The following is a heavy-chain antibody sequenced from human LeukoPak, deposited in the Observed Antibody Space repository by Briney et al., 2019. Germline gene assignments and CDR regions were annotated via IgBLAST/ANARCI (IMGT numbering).Heavy chain of an antibody. D-gene: IGHD2-2*01. V-gene: IGHV3-48*02. CDR1: GFTFSSYA. J-gene: IGHJ4*02. CDR2: ISSGSRVI. Sequence: GGSLRLSCVASGFTFSSYAMNWVRQAPGKGLEWVSYISSGSRVIYYVLPVKGRFTISRDNAKNSLYMQMTSLREEESAVYYCARGIPAVDYWGQGTLDPVSS. CDR3: ARGIPAVDY.